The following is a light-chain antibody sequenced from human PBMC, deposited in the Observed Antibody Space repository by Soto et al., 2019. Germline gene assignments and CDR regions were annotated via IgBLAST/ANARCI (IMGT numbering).Light chain of an antibody. CDR2: GAS. CDR3: QQYVSSPPT. CDR1: QTVNSF. Sequence: EIVLTQSPGTLSVSPGERASLSCRTSQTVNSFLAWYDQKPGQAPRLLIYGASTRAAGIPDRFSGSGSGTDCTLTISRLEPEDVAVYYCQQYVSSPPTFGQGTRREIK. J-gene: IGKJ5*01. V-gene: IGKV3-20*01.